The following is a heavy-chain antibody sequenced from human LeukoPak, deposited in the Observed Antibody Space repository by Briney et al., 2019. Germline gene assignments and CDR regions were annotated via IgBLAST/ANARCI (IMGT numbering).Heavy chain of an antibody. CDR3: ARDALWFGELSPHYFDY. Sequence: ASVKVSCKPSGYTFTGYYMHWVRQAPGQGLEWMGWINPNSGGTNYAQKFQGWVTMTRDTSISTAYMELSRLRSDDTAVYYCARDALWFGELSPHYFDYWGQGTLVTVSS. J-gene: IGHJ4*02. V-gene: IGHV1-2*04. CDR1: GYTFTGYY. D-gene: IGHD3-10*01. CDR2: INPNSGGT.